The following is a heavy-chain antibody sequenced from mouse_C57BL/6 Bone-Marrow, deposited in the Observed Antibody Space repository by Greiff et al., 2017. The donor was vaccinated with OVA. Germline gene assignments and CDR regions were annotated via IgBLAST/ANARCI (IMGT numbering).Heavy chain of an antibody. J-gene: IGHJ1*03. V-gene: IGHV2-9*01. Sequence: QVQLQQSGPGLVAPSQSLSITCTVSGFSLTSYGVDWVRQPPGKGLEWLGVIWGGGSTNYNSALMSRLSISKDNSKSQVFLKMNSLQTDDTAMYYCAKQGTTVVARDWYFDVWGTGTTVTVSS. CDR1: GFSLTSYG. CDR3: AKQGTTVVARDWYFDV. D-gene: IGHD1-1*01. CDR2: IWGGGST.